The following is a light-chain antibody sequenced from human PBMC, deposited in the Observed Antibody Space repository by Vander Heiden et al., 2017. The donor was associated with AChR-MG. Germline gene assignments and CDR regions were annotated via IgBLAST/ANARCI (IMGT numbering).Light chain of an antibody. CDR2: ENE. V-gene: IGLV1-51*02. Sequence: QSVLTQPPSISAAPGQTVTISCSGSDSNFGISCVSGYQAHPGTAPKLLIYENEERPSGIPDRFSGSKSGTSATLGITGLQTGDEADYYCATWDSSLSAGVFGGGTRVTVL. CDR1: DSNFGISC. J-gene: IGLJ3*02. CDR3: ATWDSSLSAGV.